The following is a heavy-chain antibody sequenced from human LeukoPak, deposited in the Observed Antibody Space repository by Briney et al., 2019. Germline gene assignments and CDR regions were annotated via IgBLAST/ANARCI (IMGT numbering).Heavy chain of an antibody. CDR3: ARGGEYYDSSGLDY. CDR1: GFTFSSYG. CDR2: IWYDGSNK. Sequence: GRSLRLSCAASGFTFSSYGMHWVRQAPGKGLEWVAVIWYDGSNKYYADSVKGRSTISRDNSKNTLYLQMNSLRAGDTAVYYCARGGEYYDSSGLDYWGQGTLVTVSS. J-gene: IGHJ4*02. D-gene: IGHD3-22*01. V-gene: IGHV3-33*01.